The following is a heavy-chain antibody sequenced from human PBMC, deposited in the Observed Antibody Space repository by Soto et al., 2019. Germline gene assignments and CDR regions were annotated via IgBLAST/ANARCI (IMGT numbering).Heavy chain of an antibody. CDR1: GFTCSSYA. V-gene: IGHV3-23*01. CDR3: AKAMGATPYYYAMNV. CDR2: ISGSGGST. D-gene: IGHD1-26*01. J-gene: IGHJ6*02. Sequence: EVQLLESGGGLVQPGGSLRLSCAASGFTCSSYAMSWVRQAPGKGLEWVSAISGSGGSTYYADSVKGRFTISRDNSKNTLYLQMNSLRAEDTAVYYCAKAMGATPYYYAMNVWGQGTTVTVSS.